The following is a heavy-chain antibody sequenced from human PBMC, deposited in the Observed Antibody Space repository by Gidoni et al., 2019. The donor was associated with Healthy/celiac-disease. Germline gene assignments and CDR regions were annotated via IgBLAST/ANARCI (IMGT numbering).Heavy chain of an antibody. CDR3: ARGAYGGNAVFDY. CDR2: IYYSGST. CDR1: GGPISSYY. J-gene: IGHJ4*02. D-gene: IGHD2-15*01. V-gene: IGHV4-59*01. Sequence: QVQLQESGPGLVKPSETLSLTCTVSGGPISSYYWSWIRQPPGKGLEWIGYIYYSGSTNYNPSLKSRVTISVDTSKNQFSLKLSSVTAADTAVYYCARGAYGGNAVFDYWGQGTLVTVSS.